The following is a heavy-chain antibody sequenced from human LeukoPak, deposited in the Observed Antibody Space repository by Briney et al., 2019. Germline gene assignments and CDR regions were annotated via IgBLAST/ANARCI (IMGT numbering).Heavy chain of an antibody. CDR1: GGSISSYY. J-gene: IGHJ4*02. CDR2: IYYSGST. D-gene: IGHD1-26*01. V-gene: IGHV4-59*01. CDR3: ARGGATGFDY. Sequence: SETLSLTCTVPGGSISSYYWSWIRQPPGKGLEWIGYIYYSGSTNYNPSLKSRVTISVDTSKNQFSLKLSSVTAADTAVYYCARGGATGFDYWGQGTLVTVSS.